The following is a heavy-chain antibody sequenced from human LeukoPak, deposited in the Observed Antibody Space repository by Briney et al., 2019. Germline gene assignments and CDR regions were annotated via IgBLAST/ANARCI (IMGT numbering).Heavy chain of an antibody. D-gene: IGHD3-10*01. V-gene: IGHV4-59*01. Sequence: SETLSLTCTVSGGSIRSYYWSWLRQPPGKGLEGIGYIYYNGSTNYNPSLRGRLTISVDTSKNQFSLKLSSVTAADTAVYYCARTDYYGNRDFDCWGQGTLVTVSS. J-gene: IGHJ4*02. CDR2: IYYNGST. CDR1: GGSIRSYY. CDR3: ARTDYYGNRDFDC.